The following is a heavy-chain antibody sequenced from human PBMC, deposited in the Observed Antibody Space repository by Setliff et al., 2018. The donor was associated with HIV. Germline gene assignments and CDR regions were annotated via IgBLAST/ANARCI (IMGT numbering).Heavy chain of an antibody. D-gene: IGHD5-18*01. CDR3: ARDVKGYIYGSTYWYFDL. Sequence: GESLKISCAASGFTLSSYWMYWVLQAPGKGLVWVSRINSDGSSTSYADSVKGRFTISRDNAKTTLFLQMNSLRAEDTAVYYCARDVKGYIYGSTYWYFDLWGRGTLVTVSS. V-gene: IGHV3-74*01. J-gene: IGHJ2*01. CDR2: INSDGSST. CDR1: GFTLSSYW.